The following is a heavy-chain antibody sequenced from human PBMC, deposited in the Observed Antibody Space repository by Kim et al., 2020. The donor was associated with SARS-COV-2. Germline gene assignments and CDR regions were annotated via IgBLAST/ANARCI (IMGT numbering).Heavy chain of an antibody. J-gene: IGHJ6*03. D-gene: IGHD2-15*01. V-gene: IGHV4-39*01. CDR1: GGSLSGSGSS. Sequence: SETLSLTCTVSGGSLSGSGSSWGLAWIRQPPGKGLEWIGNIYSGAATYYSPSLKSRVTMSADTSESQFSLRLSSVAAADTAVYYCARIYSSNFYMDVWG. CDR3: ARIYSSNFYMDV. CDR2: IYSGAAT.